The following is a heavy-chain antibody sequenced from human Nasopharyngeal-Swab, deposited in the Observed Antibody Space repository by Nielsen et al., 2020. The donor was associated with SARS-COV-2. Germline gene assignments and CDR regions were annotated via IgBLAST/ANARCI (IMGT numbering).Heavy chain of an antibody. CDR2: ISSSGSTI. V-gene: IGHV3-11*01. CDR3: ARDGYSSSSSYYYYYGMDV. Sequence: WIRQHPGKGLEWVSYISSSGSTIYYADSVKGRFTISRDNAKNSLYLQMNSLRAEDTAVYYCARDGYSSSSSYYYYYGMDVWGQGTTVTVSS. D-gene: IGHD6-6*01. J-gene: IGHJ6*02.